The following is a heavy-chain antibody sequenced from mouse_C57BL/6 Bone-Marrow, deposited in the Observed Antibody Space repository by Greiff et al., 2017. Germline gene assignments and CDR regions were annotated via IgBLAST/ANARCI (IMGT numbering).Heavy chain of an antibody. Sequence: QFQLQQPVAELVKPGASVKLSCTASGYNFNSSWMHWVKQRPGQGLEWIGRIDPNSGSTNYNEKFKSKATLTVDKSSSTAYLQLSSLTSEDSAVYYCARWGKDNGFDLGYWGQGTSVTVS. CDR2: IDPNSGST. J-gene: IGHJ4*01. CDR1: GYNFNSSW. CDR3: ARWGKDNGFDLGY. V-gene: IGHV1-64*01. D-gene: IGHD2-1*01.